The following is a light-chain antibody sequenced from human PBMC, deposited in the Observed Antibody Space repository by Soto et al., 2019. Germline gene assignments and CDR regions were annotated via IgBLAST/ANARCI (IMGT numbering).Light chain of an antibody. CDR3: QQYNNWPRAT. CDR2: RTS. J-gene: IGKJ4*01. V-gene: IGKV3-15*01. Sequence: IVMTHSPATLCVSPGEIATLSCRASQSISSNLAWYQQKPGQAPRLLMFRTSSRATGFPARFSGSGSGTEFNLTISSLQSEDFGVYYCQQYNNWPRATFGGGTKVDI. CDR1: QSISSN.